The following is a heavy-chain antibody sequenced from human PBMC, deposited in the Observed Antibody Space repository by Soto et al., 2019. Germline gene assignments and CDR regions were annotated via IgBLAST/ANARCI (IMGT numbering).Heavy chain of an antibody. V-gene: IGHV1-69*06. Sequence: QVQLVQSGAEVKKPGSSVKVSCKASGGTFSSYAISWVRQAPGQGLEWMGGIIPIFGTANYAQKIQGRVTITADKSPSTDYMELSSLRAEDTAVYYCAREEYYYGSGSYRPYYYYGMDVWGQGTTVTVSS. J-gene: IGHJ6*02. CDR3: AREEYYYGSGSYRPYYYYGMDV. D-gene: IGHD3-10*01. CDR1: GGTFSSYA. CDR2: IIPIFGTA.